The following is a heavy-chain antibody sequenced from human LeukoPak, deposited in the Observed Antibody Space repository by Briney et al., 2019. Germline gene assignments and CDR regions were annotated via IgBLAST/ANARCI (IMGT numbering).Heavy chain of an antibody. J-gene: IGHJ6*02. CDR1: GFTFDDYA. CDR3: AKDVQDIVVVPAANYYYYYGMDV. CDR2: ISWNSGSI. Sequence: PGGSLRLSCAASGFTFDDYAMHWVRQAPGKGLEWVSGISWNSGSIGYADSVKGRFTISRDNAKNSLYLQMNSLRAEDTALYYCAKDVQDIVVVPAANYYYYYGMDVWGQGTTVTVSS. V-gene: IGHV3-9*01. D-gene: IGHD2-2*01.